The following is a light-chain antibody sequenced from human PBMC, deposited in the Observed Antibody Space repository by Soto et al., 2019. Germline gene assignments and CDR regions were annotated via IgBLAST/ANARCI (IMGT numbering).Light chain of an antibody. J-gene: IGKJ1*01. CDR2: KAS. CDR3: QKYCTYPGT. CDR1: QTISTL. V-gene: IGKV1-5*03. Sequence: DIQMTQSPSTLSASVGDRVTITCRASQTISTLLAWYQQRPGKAPNLLIYKASSLESGVPSRFSGSGSGTEFTLTISSLQPDGFATYFCQKYCTYPGTFGPRTKVEVK.